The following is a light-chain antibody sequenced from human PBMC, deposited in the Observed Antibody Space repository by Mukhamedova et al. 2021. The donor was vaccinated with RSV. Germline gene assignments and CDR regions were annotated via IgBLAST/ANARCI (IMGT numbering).Light chain of an antibody. V-gene: IGKV1-5*03. J-gene: IGKJ1*01. CDR3: LQYDSLWT. Sequence: WYQRRVHGKAPNLLIYKASTLESGVPSRFSGSGYGTEFTLIISSLQPDAFATYYCLQYDSLWTFGQGTKVEV. CDR2: KAS.